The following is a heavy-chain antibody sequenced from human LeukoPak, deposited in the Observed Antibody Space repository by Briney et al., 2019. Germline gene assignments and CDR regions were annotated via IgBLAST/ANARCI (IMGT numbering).Heavy chain of an antibody. D-gene: IGHD3-10*01. J-gene: IGHJ4*02. Sequence: GGSLRLSCAASGFTFSSYSMNWVRQAPGKGLEWVSYISSSSSTIYYADSVKGRFTISRDNAKNSLYLQMNSLRAEDTAVYYCARGSAITMVRGFSDFDYWGQGTLVTVSS. CDR1: GFTFSSYS. CDR3: ARGSAITMVRGFSDFDY. V-gene: IGHV3-48*01. CDR2: ISSSSSTI.